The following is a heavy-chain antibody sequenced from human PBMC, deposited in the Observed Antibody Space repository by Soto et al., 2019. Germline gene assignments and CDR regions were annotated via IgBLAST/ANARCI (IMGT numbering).Heavy chain of an antibody. D-gene: IGHD3-10*01. CDR3: ARDRRYYYGSGSEYGMDV. CDR1: GYTFTSYG. V-gene: IGHV1-18*01. CDR2: ISAYNGNT. J-gene: IGHJ6*02. Sequence: QVQLVQSGAEVKKPGASVKVSCKASGYTFTSYGISWVRQAPGQGLEWMGWISAYNGNTNYAQKLQGRVTMTTDTATSTAYMELRSLRSDDTAVYYCARDRRYYYGSGSEYGMDVWGQGTTVTVSS.